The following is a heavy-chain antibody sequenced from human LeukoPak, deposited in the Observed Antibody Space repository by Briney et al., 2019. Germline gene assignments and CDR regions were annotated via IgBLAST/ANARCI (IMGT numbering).Heavy chain of an antibody. Sequence: ASVKVSCKASGYTFTNYGIIWVRQAPGRGLDWMGWNSAYNDNTNYAQKFQGRVTMTTDTSTNTAYMELRSLTSDDTAVYYCARTFYDFWSGFSNYDSFHIWGQGTLVTVSS. D-gene: IGHD3-3*01. CDR3: ARTFYDFWSGFSNYDSFHI. CDR2: NSAYNDNT. V-gene: IGHV1-18*01. CDR1: GYTFTNYG. J-gene: IGHJ3*02.